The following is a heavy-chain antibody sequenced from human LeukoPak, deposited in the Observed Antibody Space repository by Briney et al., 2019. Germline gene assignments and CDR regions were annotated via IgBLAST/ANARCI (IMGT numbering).Heavy chain of an antibody. J-gene: IGHJ4*02. V-gene: IGHV3-11*03. D-gene: IGHD2-21*02. CDR3: ASWRRAYCGGDCWKTFDY. CDR1: GFTFSDYY. CDR2: ISIISSYT. Sequence: GGSLRLSCAASGFTFSDYYMSWIRQAPGKGLEWVSYISIISSYTNYADSVKGRFTISRDNAKNSLYLQMNSLRAEDTAVYYCASWRRAYCGGDCWKTFDYWGQGTLVTVSS.